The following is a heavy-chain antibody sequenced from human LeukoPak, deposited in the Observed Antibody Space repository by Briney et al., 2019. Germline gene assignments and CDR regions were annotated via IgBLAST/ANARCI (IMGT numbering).Heavy chain of an antibody. CDR1: GFTFSSYW. CDR2: INSDGSST. CDR3: ARGGEKYSSGWYCFDY. V-gene: IGHV3-74*01. D-gene: IGHD6-19*01. J-gene: IGHJ4*02. Sequence: GGSLRLSCAASGFTFSSYWMHWVRHAPGKGLVWVSRINSDGSSTSYADSVKGRFTISRDNAKNTLYLQMNSLRAEDTAVYYCARGGEKYSSGWYCFDYWGQGTLVTVSS.